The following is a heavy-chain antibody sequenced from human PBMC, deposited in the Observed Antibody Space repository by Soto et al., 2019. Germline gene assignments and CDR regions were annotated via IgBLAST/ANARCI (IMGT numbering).Heavy chain of an antibody. CDR1: GFTFSSYE. CDR3: ARASDYYYYGMDV. V-gene: IGHV3-48*03. Sequence: ESGGGLVQPGGSLRLSCAASGFTFSSYEMNWVRQAPGKGLEWVSYISSSGSTIYYADSVKGRFTISRDNAKNSLYLQMNSLRAEDTAVYYCARASDYYYYGMDVWGQGTTVTVSS. J-gene: IGHJ6*02. CDR2: ISSSGSTI.